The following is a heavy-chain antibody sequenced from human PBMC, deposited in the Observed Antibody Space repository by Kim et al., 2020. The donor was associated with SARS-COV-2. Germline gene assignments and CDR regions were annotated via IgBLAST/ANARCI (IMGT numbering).Heavy chain of an antibody. D-gene: IGHD3-10*01. CDR2: ISYDGSNK. V-gene: IGHV3-30*04. J-gene: IGHJ6*02. CDR3: SLWFGELGFSYYYYGMDV. CDR1: GFTFSSYA. Sequence: GGSLRLSCAASGFTFSSYAMHWVRQAPGKGLEWVAVISYDGSNKYYADSVKGRFTISRDNSKNTLYLQMNSLRAEDTAVYYASLWFGELGFSYYYYGMDVWGQGTTVTVSS.